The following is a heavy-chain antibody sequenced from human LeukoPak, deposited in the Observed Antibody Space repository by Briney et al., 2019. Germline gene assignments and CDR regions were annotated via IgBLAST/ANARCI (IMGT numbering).Heavy chain of an antibody. Sequence: PSETLSLTCAVYGGSFSGYYWSWIRQPPGKELEWIGEINHSGSTNYNPSLKSRVTISVDTSKNQFSLKLSSVTAADTAVYYCARDPRSHYYGSGSLFHFDYWGQGTLVTVSS. CDR3: ARDPRSHYYGSGSLFHFDY. CDR1: GGSFSGYY. J-gene: IGHJ4*02. CDR2: INHSGST. D-gene: IGHD3-10*01. V-gene: IGHV4-34*01.